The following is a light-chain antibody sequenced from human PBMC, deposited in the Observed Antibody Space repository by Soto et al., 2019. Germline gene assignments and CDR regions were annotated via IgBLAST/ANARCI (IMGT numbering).Light chain of an antibody. CDR3: QQYYSYSRT. CDR1: QSISSC. Sequence: DIQMTQSPSTLSASIGDRVTITCRASQSISSCLAWFQQTPGKAPKLLIYAASTLESGVPSRFSGSGSGTEFTLTISSLQADDFVTYYCQQYYSYSRTFGQGTKVDIK. J-gene: IGKJ1*01. CDR2: AAS. V-gene: IGKV1-5*03.